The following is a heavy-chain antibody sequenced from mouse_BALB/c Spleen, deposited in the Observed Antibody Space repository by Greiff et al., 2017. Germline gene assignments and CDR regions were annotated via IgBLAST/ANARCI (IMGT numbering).Heavy chain of an antibody. CDR1: GYTFTSYW. CDR2: IYPSDSYT. Sequence: QVQLQQPGAELVRPGASVKLSCKASGYTFTSYWINWVKQRPGQGLEWIGNIYPSDSYTNYNQKFKDKATLTVDRSSSTAYMQLSSPTSEDSAVYYCTRYGNYGWFAYWGQGTLVTVSA. CDR3: TRYGNYGWFAY. J-gene: IGHJ3*01. V-gene: IGHV1-69*02. D-gene: IGHD2-1*01.